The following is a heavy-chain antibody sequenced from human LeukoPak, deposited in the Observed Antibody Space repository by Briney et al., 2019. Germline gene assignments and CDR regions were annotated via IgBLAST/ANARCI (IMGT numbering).Heavy chain of an antibody. CDR3: ARLEAGGYYGMDV. V-gene: IGHV3-7*01. J-gene: IGHJ6*02. D-gene: IGHD1-1*01. CDR2: IKQDGSEK. CDR1: GFTFSNYW. Sequence: GGSLRLSCAVSGFTFSNYWMSWVRQAPGKGLEWVANIKQDGSEKYYVDSVKGRFTISRDNAKNSLYLQMNSLRAEDTAMYYCARLEAGGYYGMDVWGQGTTVTVSS.